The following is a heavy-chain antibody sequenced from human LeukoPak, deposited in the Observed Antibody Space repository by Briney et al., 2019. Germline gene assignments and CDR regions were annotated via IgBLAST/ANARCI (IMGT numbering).Heavy chain of an antibody. Sequence: GGSLRLSCAASGFTFTSYSMNWVRQAPGKGLEWVSTISGGGGSTYYADSVKGRFTISRDNSKNTLYLQVNSLGAEDTAVYYCAKGGKWDVTPFDYWGQGTLVTVSS. CDR3: AKGGKWDVTPFDY. J-gene: IGHJ4*02. V-gene: IGHV3-23*01. CDR2: ISGGGGST. D-gene: IGHD1-26*01. CDR1: GFTFTSYS.